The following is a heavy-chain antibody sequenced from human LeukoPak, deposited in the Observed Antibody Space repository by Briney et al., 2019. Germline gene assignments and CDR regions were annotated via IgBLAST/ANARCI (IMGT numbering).Heavy chain of an antibody. D-gene: IGHD4-17*01. Sequence: ASVKVSCKASGYTFTSYDINWVRQATGQGLEWMGWMNPNSGNTGYAQKFQGRVTITRNTPISTAYMELSSLRSEDTAVYYCARGGYGDSFYYYYYMDVWGKGTTVTVSS. CDR2: MNPNSGNT. CDR3: ARGGYGDSFYYYYYMDV. V-gene: IGHV1-8*03. J-gene: IGHJ6*03. CDR1: GYTFTSYD.